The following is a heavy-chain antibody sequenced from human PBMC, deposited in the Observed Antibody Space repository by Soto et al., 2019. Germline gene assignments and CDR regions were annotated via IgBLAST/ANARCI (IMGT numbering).Heavy chain of an antibody. CDR3: ARVRVPPGQPQPRYYYYGMDV. D-gene: IGHD2-2*01. CDR2: IKQDGSEK. V-gene: IGHV3-7*01. J-gene: IGHJ6*02. Sequence: PGGSLRLSCAASGFTFNSYWMSWVRQAPGKGLEWVANIKQDGSEKYYVDSVKGRFTISRDNAKNSLYLQMNSLRAEDTAVYYCARVRVPPGQPQPRYYYYGMDVWGQGTTVTVSS. CDR1: GFTFNSYW.